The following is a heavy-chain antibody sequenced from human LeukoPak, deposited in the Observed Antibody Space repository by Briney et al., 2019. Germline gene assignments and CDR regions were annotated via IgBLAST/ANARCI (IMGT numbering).Heavy chain of an antibody. CDR2: IGTAGDT. D-gene: IGHD1-1*01. V-gene: IGHV3-13*01. J-gene: IGHJ4*02. CDR3: ARVAKERVGGVYYFDY. Sequence: PGGSLRLSCAASGFTFSDCDMHWVRQATGKGLEWVSAIGTAGDTYYTGSVKGRFTISRENAKNSLYLQMNSLRAGDTAVYYCARVAKERVGGVYYFDYWGRGTLVTVSS. CDR1: GFTFSDCD.